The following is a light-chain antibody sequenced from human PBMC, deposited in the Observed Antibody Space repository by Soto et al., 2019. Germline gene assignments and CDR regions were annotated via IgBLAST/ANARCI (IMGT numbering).Light chain of an antibody. Sequence: QSLLTQPPSVSGAPGQRVTISCTGSSCNIGAGYDVHWYQQLPGTAPKLLIYGNSNRPSGVPDRFSGSKSGTSASLAITGLQAEDEADYYCQSYDSSLSAQVFGGGTKLTVL. J-gene: IGLJ3*02. CDR3: QSYDSSLSAQV. V-gene: IGLV1-40*01. CDR2: GNS. CDR1: SCNIGAGYD.